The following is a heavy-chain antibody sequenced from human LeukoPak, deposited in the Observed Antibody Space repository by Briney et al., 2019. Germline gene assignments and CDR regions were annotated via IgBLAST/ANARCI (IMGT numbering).Heavy chain of an antibody. Sequence: GGSLRLSCAASGFSFSTYGMSWVRQAPGKGLEWVSAISGSGGSTFYADSVKGRFTISRDNSKNTLYLQMNSLRAEDTAVYYCAKDFRIVVVIYAFDIWGQGTMVTVSS. CDR1: GFSFSTYG. D-gene: IGHD3-22*01. CDR2: ISGSGGST. CDR3: AKDFRIVVVIYAFDI. J-gene: IGHJ3*02. V-gene: IGHV3-23*01.